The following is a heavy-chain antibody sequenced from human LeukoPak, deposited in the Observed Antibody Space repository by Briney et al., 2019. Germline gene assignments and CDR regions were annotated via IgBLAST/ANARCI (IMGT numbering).Heavy chain of an antibody. D-gene: IGHD6-19*01. V-gene: IGHV6-1*01. CDR2: AYYRSKWYN. J-gene: IGHJ5*02. Sequence: SQTLSLTCAISGDSVSINSAAWNWIRQSPSRGLEWLGRAYYRSKWYNDYAVSVKSRITINPDTSKNPFSLQLNSVTPEDTAVYYCARSRGYSSGWYWFDPWGQGTLVTVSS. CDR3: ARSRGYSSGWYWFDP. CDR1: GDSVSINSAA.